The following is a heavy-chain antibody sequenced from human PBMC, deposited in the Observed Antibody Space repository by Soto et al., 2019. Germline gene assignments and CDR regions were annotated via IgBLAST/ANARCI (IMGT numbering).Heavy chain of an antibody. V-gene: IGHV4-4*07. J-gene: IGHJ5*02. CDR2: INSDGNT. CDR1: GGSLLGAY. CDR3: ARARRLENWFDP. D-gene: IGHD5-12*01. Sequence: PXGTLSLACTVYGGSLLGAYCTWIRQPSGGGLEWIGGINSDGNTNYSPSLKSRVTMSVDPSRKHFSLNLTSVTAADTASYFCARARRLENWFDPWGPGIPVTVSS.